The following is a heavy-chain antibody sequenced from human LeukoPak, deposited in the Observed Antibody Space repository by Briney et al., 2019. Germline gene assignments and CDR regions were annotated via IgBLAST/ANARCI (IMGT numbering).Heavy chain of an antibody. CDR3: ARGLKMATIPFFDY. CDR1: GGSFSSYY. J-gene: IGHJ4*02. D-gene: IGHD5-24*01. V-gene: IGHV4-59*01. CDR2: IYYSGST. Sequence: ASETLSLTCAVYGGSFSSYYWSWIRQPPGKGLEWIGYIYYSGSTNYNPSLKSRVTISVDTSKNQFSLKLSSVTAADTAVYYCARGLKMATIPFFDYWGQGTLVTVSS.